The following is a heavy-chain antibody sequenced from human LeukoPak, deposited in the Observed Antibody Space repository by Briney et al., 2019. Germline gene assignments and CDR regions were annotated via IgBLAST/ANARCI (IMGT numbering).Heavy chain of an antibody. CDR2: IYTSGST. J-gene: IGHJ4*02. D-gene: IGHD5-12*01. V-gene: IGHV4-4*07. Sequence: PSETLSLTCTVSGGSISSYYWSWIRQPAGKGLEWIGRIYTSGSTNYNPSLKSRATMSVDTSKNQFSLKLSSVTAADTAVYYCARELGGYDARRFDYWGQGTLVTVSS. CDR3: ARELGGYDARRFDY. CDR1: GGSISSYY.